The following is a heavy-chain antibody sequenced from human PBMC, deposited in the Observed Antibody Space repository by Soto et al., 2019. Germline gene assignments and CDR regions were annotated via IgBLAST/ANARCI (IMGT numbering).Heavy chain of an antibody. CDR2: IIPIFGTA. J-gene: IGHJ4*02. Sequence: QVQLVQSGAEVTKPGSSVKVSCKASGGTFSSYAISWVRQAPGQGLQWMGGIIPIFGTANYAQKFQGRVTITAAESTSTGYMELSSLRSEAMAVYDCARAPSSGWSPFAYWGQGTLVTVSS. D-gene: IGHD6-19*01. V-gene: IGHV1-69*01. CDR3: ARAPSSGWSPFAY. CDR1: GGTFSSYA.